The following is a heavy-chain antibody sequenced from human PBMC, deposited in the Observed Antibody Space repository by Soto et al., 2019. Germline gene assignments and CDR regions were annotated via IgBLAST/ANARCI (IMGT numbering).Heavy chain of an antibody. J-gene: IGHJ6*02. CDR2: IYYSGST. Sequence: PSETLSLTCTVSGGSVSSGSYYWSWIRQPPGKGLEWIGYIYYSGSTNYNPSLKSRVTISVDTSKNQFSLKLSSVTAADTAVYYCASNAMVRGYYCGMDVWGQGTTVTVSS. CDR3: ASNAMVRGYYCGMDV. V-gene: IGHV4-61*01. D-gene: IGHD3-10*01. CDR1: GGSVSSGSYY.